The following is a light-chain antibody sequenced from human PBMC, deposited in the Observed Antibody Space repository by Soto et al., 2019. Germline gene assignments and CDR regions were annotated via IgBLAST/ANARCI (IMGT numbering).Light chain of an antibody. Sequence: EIVLTQAPGTLSLSPRERATLSCRASQRVSSRYLAWYQQKPGQAPRLVIYSAFTRATGIPARFSGSGSGTEFTLTISSLQSEDFAVYYCQQYNKWPPWTFGKGTTGDIK. J-gene: IGKJ1*01. CDR1: QRVSSRY. CDR3: QQYNKWPPWT. CDR2: SAF. V-gene: IGKV3-15*01.